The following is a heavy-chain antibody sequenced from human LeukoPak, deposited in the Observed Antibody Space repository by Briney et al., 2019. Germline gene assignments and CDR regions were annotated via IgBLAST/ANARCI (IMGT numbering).Heavy chain of an antibody. CDR1: GYTFTGYY. D-gene: IGHD6-13*01. J-gene: IGHJ4*02. CDR3: ARGGGSARAAAGT. V-gene: IGHV1-2*04. CDR2: INSNSGGT. Sequence: ASVKVSCKASGYTFTGYYMHWVRQAPGQGLEWMGLINSNSGGTNYAQKFQGWVTMTRDTSISTAYMELSRLRSDDTAVYYCARGGGSARAAAGTWGQGTLVTVSS.